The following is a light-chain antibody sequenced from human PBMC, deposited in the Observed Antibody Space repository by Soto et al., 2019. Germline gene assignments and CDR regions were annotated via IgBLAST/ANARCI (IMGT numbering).Light chain of an antibody. Sequence: EIVLTQSPGTLSLSPGERATLSCRASQSVSSNYLAWYQQKPGQAPRLLIYDASRRATGIPDRFSGSGSGTDFTLTISRLEPEDFAVYYCQQYGSSFGTFGQGTKVEIK. CDR1: QSVSSNY. V-gene: IGKV3-20*01. J-gene: IGKJ1*01. CDR3: QQYGSSFGT. CDR2: DAS.